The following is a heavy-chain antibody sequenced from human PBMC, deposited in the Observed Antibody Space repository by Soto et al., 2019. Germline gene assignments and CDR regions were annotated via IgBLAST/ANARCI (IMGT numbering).Heavy chain of an antibody. CDR3: ARLRGYCSSTRCYGDYGMDV. CDR1: GGSISSGPYS. J-gene: IGHJ6*02. CDR2: FHYSEST. Sequence: SETLSLTCTVSGGSISSGPYSWGWIRQPPGEGLEWIGTFHYSESTYYNPSLESRVTISVDTSKNQFSLKVTSVTVADTAVYYCARLRGYCSSTRCYGDYGMDVWGQGTTVT. V-gene: IGHV4-39*01. D-gene: IGHD2-2*01.